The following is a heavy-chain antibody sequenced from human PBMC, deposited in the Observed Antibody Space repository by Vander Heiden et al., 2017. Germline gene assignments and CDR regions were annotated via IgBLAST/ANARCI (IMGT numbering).Heavy chain of an antibody. V-gene: IGHV3-23*01. D-gene: IGHD6-19*01. J-gene: IGHJ6*02. Sequence: EVQLLESGGCLVQPGGSLRLSCAASGFTFSSSAMGWGRQAPGKGLEWVSAIRGSGGSTYYADSVKGRFTISRDNSKNTLYLQMNSLRAEDTAVYYCAKDSSGWYRGEYYYYGMDVWGQGTMVTVSS. CDR3: AKDSSGWYRGEYYYYGMDV. CDR1: GFTFSSSA. CDR2: IRGSGGST.